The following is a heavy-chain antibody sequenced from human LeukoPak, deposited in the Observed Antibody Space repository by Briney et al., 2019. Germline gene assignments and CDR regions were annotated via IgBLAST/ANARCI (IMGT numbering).Heavy chain of an antibody. CDR2: IYPGDSDT. D-gene: IGHD5-12*01. J-gene: IGHJ4*02. Sequence: GESLKISCQGSGYNFINYWIAWVRQMPGKGLEWMGIIYPGDSDTTYSPSFQGQVTISADKSISTAYLQWSSLKASDTAMYYCGRLLGVATIYYWGQGTLVTVSS. CDR3: GRLLGVATIYY. V-gene: IGHV5-51*01. CDR1: GYNFINYW.